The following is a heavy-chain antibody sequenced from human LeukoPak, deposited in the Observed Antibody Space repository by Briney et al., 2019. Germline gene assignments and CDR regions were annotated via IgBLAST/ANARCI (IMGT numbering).Heavy chain of an antibody. D-gene: IGHD5-18*01. CDR2: IYYSKNT. V-gene: IGHV4-39*01. J-gene: IGHJ4*02. CDR1: GDSISSSSAY. Sequence: SETLSLTCTVSGDSISSSSAYWGWIRQPPGKGLEWIGSIYYSKNTYYNPSLKSRVTISADTSKNQFSLTLGSVSATDSAVYYCVSPRGFSYGYFDYWGQGTLVTVSS. CDR3: VSPRGFSYGYFDY.